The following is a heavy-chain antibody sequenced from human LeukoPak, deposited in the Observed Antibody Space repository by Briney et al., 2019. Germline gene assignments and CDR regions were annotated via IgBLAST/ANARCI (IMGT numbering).Heavy chain of an antibody. Sequence: GASVRVSCKASGYTFTSYYMHWVRQAPGQGLEWMGIVNPSGGSTSYAQKFQGRVTMTRDMSTSTVYMELSSLRSEDTAVYYCARMRTVSLRPYYYMDVWGKGTTVTVSS. CDR2: VNPSGGST. V-gene: IGHV1-46*01. CDR1: GYTFTSYY. D-gene: IGHD3-16*01. J-gene: IGHJ6*03. CDR3: ARMRTVSLRPYYYMDV.